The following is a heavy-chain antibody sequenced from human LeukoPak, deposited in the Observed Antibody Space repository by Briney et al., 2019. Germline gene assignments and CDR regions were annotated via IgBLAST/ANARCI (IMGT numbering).Heavy chain of an antibody. V-gene: IGHV3-23*01. D-gene: IGHD6-13*01. Sequence: GASLRLSCAASGFTFSSYAMSWVRQAPGKGLEWVSGISGSGGNTCYADSVKGRFTISRDNSKNTLYLQMNSLRAEDTAVYYCARDPGTDYFDYWGQGTLVTVSS. CDR1: GFTFSSYA. J-gene: IGHJ4*02. CDR2: ISGSGGNT. CDR3: ARDPGTDYFDY.